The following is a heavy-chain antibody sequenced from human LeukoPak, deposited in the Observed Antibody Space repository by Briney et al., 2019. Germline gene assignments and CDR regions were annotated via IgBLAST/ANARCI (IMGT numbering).Heavy chain of an antibody. CDR1: GGTFSSYA. Sequence: ASVKVSCKASGGTFSSYAISWVRQAPGQGLEWMGRIIPIFGTANYAQKFQGRVTITTDESTSTAYMELSSLRSDDTAVYYCAKDHRVYDSSAYLDSWGQGTLVTVSS. V-gene: IGHV1-69*05. J-gene: IGHJ4*02. CDR2: IIPIFGTA. CDR3: AKDHRVYDSSAYLDS. D-gene: IGHD3-22*01.